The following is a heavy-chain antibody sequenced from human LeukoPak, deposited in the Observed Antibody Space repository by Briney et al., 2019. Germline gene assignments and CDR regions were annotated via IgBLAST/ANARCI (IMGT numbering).Heavy chain of an antibody. J-gene: IGHJ4*02. CDR3: ARDRLAGWYEGYFDY. CDR2: ISSSGSTI. Sequence: TGGSLRLSCAASGFTFSSYEMNWVRQAPGKGLEWVSYISSSGSTIYYADSVKGRFTISRDNSKNTLYLQMNSLRAEDTAVYYCARDRLAGWYEGYFDYWGQGTLVTVSS. CDR1: GFTFSSYE. D-gene: IGHD6-19*01. V-gene: IGHV3-48*03.